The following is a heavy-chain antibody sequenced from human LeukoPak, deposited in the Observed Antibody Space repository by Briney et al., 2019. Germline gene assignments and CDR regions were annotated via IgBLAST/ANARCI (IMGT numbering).Heavy chain of an antibody. D-gene: IGHD2-15*01. CDR2: ISSSGSTI. CDR3: ARDRRYCSGGSCYYYGMDV. J-gene: IGHJ6*02. V-gene: IGHV3-11*01. Sequence: GGSLRLSCAASGFTFSDYYMSWIRQAPGKGLEWVSYISSSGSTIYYADSVKGRFTISRDNAKNSLYLQMNSLRAEDTAVYYCARDRRYCSGGSCYYYGMDVWGQGTTVTASS. CDR1: GFTFSDYY.